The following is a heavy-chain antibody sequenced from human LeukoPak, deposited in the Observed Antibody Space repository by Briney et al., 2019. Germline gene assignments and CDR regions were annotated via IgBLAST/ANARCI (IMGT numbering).Heavy chain of an antibody. V-gene: IGHV4-30-4*01. Sequence: SQTLSLTCTVSGGSISSGDYYWSWIRQPPGKGLEWIGYIYYSGSTYYNPSLKSRVTISVDTSKNQFSLKLSSVTAADTAVYYCARDGWDDGHFDCWAREPWSPSPQ. D-gene: IGHD1-26*01. J-gene: IGHJ4*02. CDR3: ARDGWDDGHFDC. CDR1: GGSISSGDYY. CDR2: IYYSGST.